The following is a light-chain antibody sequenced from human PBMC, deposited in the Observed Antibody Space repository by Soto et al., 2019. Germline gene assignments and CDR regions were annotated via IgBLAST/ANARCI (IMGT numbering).Light chain of an antibody. CDR2: GAS. V-gene: IGKV3-15*01. CDR3: QQYYNWRPR. Sequence: EIVMTQSPAILSVSPGDRAALCCRASQSVSTNLAWFQQKPGQTPRLLFNGASTRATGIPARFSGCGSGTEFTLTISRLQSEDFAVYYCQQYYNWRPRFGQGTKVDIK. CDR1: QSVSTN. J-gene: IGKJ1*01.